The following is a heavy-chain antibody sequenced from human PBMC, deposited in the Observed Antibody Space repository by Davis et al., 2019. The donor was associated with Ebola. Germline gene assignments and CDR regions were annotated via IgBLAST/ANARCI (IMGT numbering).Heavy chain of an antibody. CDR3: ARGGRLGDTAMGYYYYYYGMDV. Sequence: MPSETLSLTCAVYGGSFSGYYWSWIRQPPGKGLEWIGEINHSGSTNYNPSLKSRVTISVDKSKNQFSLKLSSVTAADTAVYYCARGGRLGDTAMGYYYYYYGMDVWGQGTTVTVSS. D-gene: IGHD5-18*01. J-gene: IGHJ6*02. V-gene: IGHV4-34*01. CDR1: GGSFSGYY. CDR2: INHSGST.